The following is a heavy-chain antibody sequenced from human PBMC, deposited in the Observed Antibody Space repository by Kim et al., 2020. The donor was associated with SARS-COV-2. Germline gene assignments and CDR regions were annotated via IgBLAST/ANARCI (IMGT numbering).Heavy chain of an antibody. J-gene: IGHJ4*02. V-gene: IGHV3-30*01. D-gene: IGHD2-15*01. CDR3: ARDIGDIVVVVAATPGDY. Sequence: KGRFTISRDNSKNTLYLQMNSLRAEDTAVYYCARDIGDIVVVVAATPGDYWGQGTLVTVSS.